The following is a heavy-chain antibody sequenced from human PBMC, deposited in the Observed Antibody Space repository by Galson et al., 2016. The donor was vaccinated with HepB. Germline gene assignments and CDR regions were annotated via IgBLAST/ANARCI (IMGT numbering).Heavy chain of an antibody. J-gene: IGHJ4*02. CDR1: GFTFSACA. CDR2: IWNDGSYK. Sequence: SLRLSCAASGFTFSACAMHWVRQAPGRGLEWITVIWNDGSYKYYADSVRGRLTISRDNSKNTVYLQMNSLGDEDPAVYYCARALGRGGFLIDYWGQGALVTVSS. V-gene: IGHV3-33*01. CDR3: ARALGRGGFLIDY. D-gene: IGHD1-26*01.